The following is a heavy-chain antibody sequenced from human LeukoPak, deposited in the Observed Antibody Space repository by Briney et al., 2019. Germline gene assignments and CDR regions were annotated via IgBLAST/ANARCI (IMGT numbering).Heavy chain of an antibody. CDR3: AKEREVGGTADY. J-gene: IGHJ4*02. V-gene: IGHV3-23*01. CDR2: ISGSGGST. D-gene: IGHD2-21*02. CDR1: GFTFSSYA. Sequence: GGSLRLSCAVSGFTFSSYAMSWVRQAPGKGLEWVSAISGSGGSTYYVDSVKGRFTISRDNSKNTLYLQMNSLRAEDTAVYYCAKEREVGGTADYWGQGTLVTVSS.